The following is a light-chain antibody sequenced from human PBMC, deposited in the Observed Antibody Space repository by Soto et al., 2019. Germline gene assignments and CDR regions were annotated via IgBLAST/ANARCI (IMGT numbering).Light chain of an antibody. CDR3: QQYNNWPPLT. V-gene: IGKV3-15*01. CDR1: QSVNSN. Sequence: EIVMTQSPATLPVSPGERATLSCRASQSVNSNLAWYQQKPGQAPRLLIYGASTRATGIPARFSGSGSGTDFTLSISSLQSEDFAVYYCQQYNNWPPLTFGGGTKVEIK. J-gene: IGKJ4*01. CDR2: GAS.